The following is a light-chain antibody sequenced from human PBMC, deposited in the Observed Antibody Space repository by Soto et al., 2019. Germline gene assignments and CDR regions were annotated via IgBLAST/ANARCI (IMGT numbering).Light chain of an antibody. J-gene: IGKJ2*01. Sequence: DIQMTQSPSTLSASVGDRATITCRASQSISSWVAWYQQKPGKSPKLLIYDASSLKSGVPSRFSGSGSGTEFTLTISSLQPDDFATYYCQQYNSYLYTFGQGTKVDIK. CDR1: QSISSW. CDR3: QQYNSYLYT. CDR2: DAS. V-gene: IGKV1-5*01.